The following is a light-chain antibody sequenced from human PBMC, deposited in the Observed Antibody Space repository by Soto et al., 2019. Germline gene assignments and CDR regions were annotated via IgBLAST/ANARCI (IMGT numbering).Light chain of an antibody. J-gene: IGKJ5*01. Sequence: PGERATLSCRASQSVSNNYLAWYQQKPGQAPRLLIYGASNRATGTPDRFSGSGSGTDFTLTISRLEPEDFAVYYCQQYGSPPITFGQGTRLEIK. CDR3: QQYGSPPIT. CDR2: GAS. CDR1: QSVSNNY. V-gene: IGKV3-20*01.